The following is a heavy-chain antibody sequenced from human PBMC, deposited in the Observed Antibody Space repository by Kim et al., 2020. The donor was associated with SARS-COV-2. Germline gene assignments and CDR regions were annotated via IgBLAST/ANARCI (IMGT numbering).Heavy chain of an antibody. CDR1: GGSFSNYF. CDR2: IRQNGYT. V-gene: IGHV4-34*01. Sequence: SETLSLTCAVSGGSFSNYFWSWIRQSPGKGLEWIGEIRQNGYTSSNPSLQSRVTLSIDRSNNHFTLRLTSVTAADTGLYYCAGGSAASWELLAYWGQGTL. D-gene: IGHD1-26*01. J-gene: IGHJ4*02. CDR3: AGGSAASWELLAY.